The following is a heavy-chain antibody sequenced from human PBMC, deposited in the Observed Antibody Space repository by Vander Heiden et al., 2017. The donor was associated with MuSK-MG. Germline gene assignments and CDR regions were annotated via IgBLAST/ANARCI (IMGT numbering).Heavy chain of an antibody. V-gene: IGHV4-31*03. J-gene: IGHJ4*02. CDR3: ARDDIVATRTLDY. CDR2: IYYSGST. D-gene: IGHD5-12*01. CDR1: GGSISSGGYY. Sequence: QVQLQESGPGLVKPSQTLSLTCTVSGGSISSGGYYWSWIRQHPGKGLEWIGYIYYSGSTYYNPALKSRVTISVDTSKNQFSLKLSSVTAADTAVYYCARDDIVATRTLDYWGQGTLVTVSS.